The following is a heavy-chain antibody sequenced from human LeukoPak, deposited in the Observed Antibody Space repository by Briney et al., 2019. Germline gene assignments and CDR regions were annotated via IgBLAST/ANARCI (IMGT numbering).Heavy chain of an antibody. D-gene: IGHD5-24*01. J-gene: IGHJ3*01. Sequence: SGTLSLPCPVSGGSMSHHWSWIRQSPGKGLEWIGYISHTASTNYNPPLKSRVTLSIDTSKSQLSFQLTSVTAADTAVYYCAREKSPERKTWLQLGAFDVWGQGTVVTVSS. CDR1: GGSMSHH. CDR2: ISHTAST. V-gene: IGHV4-59*11. CDR3: AREKSPERKTWLQLGAFDV.